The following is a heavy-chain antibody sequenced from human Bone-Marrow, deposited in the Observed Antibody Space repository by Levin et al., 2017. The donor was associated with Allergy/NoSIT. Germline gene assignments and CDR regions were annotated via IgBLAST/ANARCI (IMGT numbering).Heavy chain of an antibody. CDR1: GFTFSTYW. D-gene: IGHD6-13*01. V-gene: IGHV3-7*01. CDR3: ARERGYGMDV. CDR2: MKQDGSEQ. Sequence: AGGSLRLSCAASGFTFSTYWMTWVRQAPGKGLEWVANMKQDGSEQNYVDSVKGRFTISRDNAKNSLYLQMNSLRAEDTAVYYCARERGYGMDVWGQGTTVTVSS. J-gene: IGHJ6*02.